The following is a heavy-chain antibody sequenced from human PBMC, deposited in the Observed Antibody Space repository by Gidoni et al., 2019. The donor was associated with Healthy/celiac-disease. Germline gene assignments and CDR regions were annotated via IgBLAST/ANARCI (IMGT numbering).Heavy chain of an antibody. V-gene: IGHV3-23*04. CDR3: AKDLYCSSTSCYPGLGHSSGWY. CDR2: ISGSGGST. J-gene: IGHJ2*01. CDR1: GFTFSSYA. D-gene: IGHD2-2*01. Sequence: EVKLVESGGGLVQPGGSLSFSCAASGFTFSSYAMGWVRQAPGKGLEWVSAISGSGGSTYYADSVKGRFTISRDNSKNTLYLQMNSLRAEDTAVYYCAKDLYCSSTSCYPGLGHSSGWY.